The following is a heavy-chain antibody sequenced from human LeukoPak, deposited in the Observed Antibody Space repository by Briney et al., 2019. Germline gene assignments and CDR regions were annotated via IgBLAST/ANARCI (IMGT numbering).Heavy chain of an antibody. D-gene: IGHD2-2*01. CDR2: IRQDGCEK. J-gene: IGHJ5*02. CDR3: ARDDCSSISCYHNWFDP. V-gene: IGHV3-7*01. Sequence: GGALRLYCAASGFTFRRYWMSWVRQAPGKGLEGVANIRQDGCEKYYVDSVKGRFTISRDNAKNSLYLQMNSLRAEDTAVYYCARDDCSSISCYHNWFDPWGQGTLVTVSS. CDR1: GFTFRRYW.